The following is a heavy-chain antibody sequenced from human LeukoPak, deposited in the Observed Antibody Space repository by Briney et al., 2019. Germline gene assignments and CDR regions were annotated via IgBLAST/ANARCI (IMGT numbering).Heavy chain of an antibody. Sequence: RSSETLSLTCSVSGGSMNSYYWSWIRQSPGKGLEWIGYIYYSGGTNYNPSLKSRVTISVDTSKNQFSLKLSSVTAADTAVYYCARHVWLQPFDYWGQGTLVTVSS. V-gene: IGHV4-59*08. J-gene: IGHJ4*02. CDR1: GGSMNSYY. CDR2: IYYSGGT. CDR3: ARHVWLQPFDY. D-gene: IGHD3-9*01.